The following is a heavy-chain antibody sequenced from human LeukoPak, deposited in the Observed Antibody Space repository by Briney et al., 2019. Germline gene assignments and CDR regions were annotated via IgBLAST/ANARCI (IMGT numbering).Heavy chain of an antibody. CDR3: TRGNILSGYCFDF. J-gene: IGHJ4*02. CDR1: GGSISGYY. Sequence: SKTLSLTCAVYGGSISGYYWSWIRQPPGKGLEWVGEIHYTGATSYNPSLKSRATISIETSKSQVSLRLSSVTAADTAVYYCTRGNILSGYCFDFWGQGALVTVSS. V-gene: IGHV4-34*01. CDR2: IHYTGAT. D-gene: IGHD3-9*01.